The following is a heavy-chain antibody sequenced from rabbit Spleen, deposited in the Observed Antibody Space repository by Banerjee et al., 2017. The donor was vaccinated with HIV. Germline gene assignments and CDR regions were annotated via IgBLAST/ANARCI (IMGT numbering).Heavy chain of an antibody. J-gene: IGHJ6*01. CDR1: GFSFSSRYY. V-gene: IGHV1S40*01. CDR3: ARDASTSFSTYGMDL. Sequence: QSLEESGGGLVQPEGSLTLTCTASGFSFSSRYYMCWVRQAPGKGLEWIACIGAGSGGTTYYANWAKGRFTISKTSSTTVTLQMTSLTVADTATYFCARDASTSFSTYGMDLWGQGTLVTVS. D-gene: IGHD8-1*01. CDR2: IGAGSGGTT.